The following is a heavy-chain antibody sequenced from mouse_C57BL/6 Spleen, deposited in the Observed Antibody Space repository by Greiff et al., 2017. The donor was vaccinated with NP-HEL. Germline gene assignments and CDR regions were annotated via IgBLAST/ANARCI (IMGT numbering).Heavy chain of an antibody. J-gene: IGHJ2*01. CDR3: ARSFYSNAYYFDY. CDR1: GYTFTSYW. V-gene: IGHV1-69*01. Sequence: VQLQQPGAELVMPGASVKLSCKASGYTFTSYWMHWVKQRPGQGLEWIGEIDPSDSYTNYNQKFKGKSTLTVDKSSSTAYMQLSSLTSEDSAVYYCARSFYSNAYYFDYWGQCTTLTVSS. CDR2: IDPSDSYT. D-gene: IGHD2-5*01.